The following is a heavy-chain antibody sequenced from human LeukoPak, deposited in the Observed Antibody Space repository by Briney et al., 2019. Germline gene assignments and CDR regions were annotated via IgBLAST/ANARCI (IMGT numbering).Heavy chain of an antibody. Sequence: GGSLRLSCAASGFTFSSYGMHWVRQAPGKGLEWVAVISYDGSNKYYADSVKGRFTISRDNSKNTLYLQMNSLRAEDTAVYYCPKGSRGSSGWYPPEYFQHWGQGTLVTVSS. V-gene: IGHV3-30*18. CDR3: PKGSRGSSGWYPPEYFQH. D-gene: IGHD6-19*01. CDR1: GFTFSSYG. J-gene: IGHJ1*01. CDR2: ISYDGSNK.